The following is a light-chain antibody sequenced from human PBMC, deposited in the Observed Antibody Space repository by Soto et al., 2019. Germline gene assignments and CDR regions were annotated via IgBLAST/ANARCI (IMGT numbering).Light chain of an antibody. CDR1: QSVSSN. CDR3: QQYNNWPLT. CDR2: GAS. Sequence: EIVMTQSPATLSVSPGERATLSCRASQSVSSNLAWYQQKPGQAPRLLIYGASTRATGGPARFSGSGSGTEFTLTISSLQSEDFAVYYCQQYNNWPLTFGGGTKVDI. V-gene: IGKV3-15*01. J-gene: IGKJ4*01.